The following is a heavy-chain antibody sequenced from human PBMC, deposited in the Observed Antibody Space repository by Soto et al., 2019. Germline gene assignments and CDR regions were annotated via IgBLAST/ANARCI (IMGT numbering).Heavy chain of an antibody. V-gene: IGHV5-51*01. CDR1: GYSFTNYW. Sequence: GESLKISCKGSGYSFTNYWIGWVRQMPGKGLEWMGIIYPGDSDTRYSPSFQGQVTISADKSISTAYLQWSSLKASDTAMYYFAVGGVRGVITRTRDYYGMDVWGQGTTVTVSS. CDR2: IYPGDSDT. J-gene: IGHJ6*02. CDR3: AVGGVRGVITRTRDYYGMDV. D-gene: IGHD3-10*01.